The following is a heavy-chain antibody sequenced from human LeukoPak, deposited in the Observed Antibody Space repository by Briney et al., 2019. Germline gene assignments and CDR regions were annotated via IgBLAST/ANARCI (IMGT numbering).Heavy chain of an antibody. CDR2: ISWNSGDI. CDR3: AKGIQAGPTALDY. Sequence: GGSLTLSCAASGFTFEDYGMYWVRQAPGQGLEWVSGISWNSGDIDYADSVKGRFTISRDNAKNSLYLEMKSLRVDDTALYFCAKGIQAGPTALDYWGQGILVTVSS. V-gene: IGHV3-9*01. D-gene: IGHD2-2*01. J-gene: IGHJ4*02. CDR1: GFTFEDYG.